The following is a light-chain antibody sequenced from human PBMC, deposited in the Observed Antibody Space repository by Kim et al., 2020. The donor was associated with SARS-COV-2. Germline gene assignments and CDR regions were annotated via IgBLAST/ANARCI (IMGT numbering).Light chain of an antibody. J-gene: IGKJ1*01. V-gene: IGKV3-15*01. CDR2: DAS. CDR3: QQYNNWPRT. Sequence: EIVMTQSPATLSVSPGERATLSCRASQSVNTYLAWYQHKPGQAPRLLIYDASTRATGIPARFSGSGSGTDFTLTISSLESEDFAVYYCQQYNNWPRTFGRGTKVDIK. CDR1: QSVNTY.